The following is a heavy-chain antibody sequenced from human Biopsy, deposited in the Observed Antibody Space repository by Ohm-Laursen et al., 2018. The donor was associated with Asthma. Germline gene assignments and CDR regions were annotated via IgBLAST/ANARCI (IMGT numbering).Heavy chain of an antibody. CDR1: GDDMSTPGSY. J-gene: IGHJ2*01. Sequence: SDTLSLTWIVSGDDMSTPGSYWGWIRQSPGKGLEWIGSIFYSGRTYYNPSLERRVTISADTSKNHFSLKLTSVAAADTAVYYFARAVSSSSYWYFDLWGRGDLVSVSS. CDR2: IFYSGRT. D-gene: IGHD6-6*01. V-gene: IGHV4-39*02. CDR3: ARAVSSSSYWYFDL.